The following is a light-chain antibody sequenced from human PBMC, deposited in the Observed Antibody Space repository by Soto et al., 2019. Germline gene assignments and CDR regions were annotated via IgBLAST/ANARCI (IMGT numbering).Light chain of an antibody. CDR2: GAS. CDR3: QQYDNSLYT. Sequence: EIVLTQSPGTLSLSPGERATLSCRASQSVSSTYLAWYQQKPGQAPRLLIYGASSRATGIPDRFSGSGSGTDFTLTISRLETEDFAVYYCQQYDNSLYTFGQGTKLEI. CDR1: QSVSSTY. J-gene: IGKJ2*01. V-gene: IGKV3-20*01.